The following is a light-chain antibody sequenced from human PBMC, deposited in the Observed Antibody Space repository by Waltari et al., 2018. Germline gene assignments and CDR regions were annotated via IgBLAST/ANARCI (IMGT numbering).Light chain of an antibody. J-gene: IGKJ1*01. CDR1: QNVTNN. V-gene: IGKV3-15*01. CDR3: QVRTSWLWT. Sequence: EIVVTQSPATLSLSPGERVTLSCRASQNVTNNFAWFQQRPCQAPRLLIYNASTRTTDIPARFSGSGSGTEFTLTINSLQSEDLAIYYCQVRTSWLWTFGQGTKV. CDR2: NAS.